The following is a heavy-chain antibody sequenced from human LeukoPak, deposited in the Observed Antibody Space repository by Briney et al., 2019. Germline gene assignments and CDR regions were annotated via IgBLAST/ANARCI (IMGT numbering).Heavy chain of an antibody. CDR2: IWYDGSNK. J-gene: IGHJ6*02. CDR1: GFTFSTYG. V-gene: IGHV3-33*06. CDR3: AKVVAPGGNVDSYGMDV. Sequence: PGGSLRLSCAASGFTFSTYGMHWVRQAPGKGLEWVAVIWYDGSNKNHADSVKGRFTISRDNSKNTLYLQMNSLRVEGTAVYYCAKVVAPGGNVDSYGMDVWGQGTTVTVSS. D-gene: IGHD1-1*01.